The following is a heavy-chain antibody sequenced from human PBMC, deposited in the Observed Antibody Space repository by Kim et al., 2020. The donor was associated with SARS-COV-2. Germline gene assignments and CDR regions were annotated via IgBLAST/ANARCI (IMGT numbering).Heavy chain of an antibody. CDR3: VRSIDY. Sequence: GGSLRLSCEVSGFTFGTFWMNWVRQAPGKGLECVANINPDGSGKFYAHSVKDRFTVSRDNAKNSLYLQMDRLRAEDTAVYYCVRSIDYWGQGALVTVSS. CDR1: GFTFGTFW. J-gene: IGHJ4*02. CDR2: INPDGSGK. V-gene: IGHV3-7*01.